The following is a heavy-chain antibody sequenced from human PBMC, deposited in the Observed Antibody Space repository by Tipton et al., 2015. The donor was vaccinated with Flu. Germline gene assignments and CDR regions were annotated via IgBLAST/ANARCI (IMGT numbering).Heavy chain of an antibody. V-gene: IGHV4-38-2*02. CDR1: GDSIGSRYC. Sequence: TLSLTCSVSGDSIGSRYCWGWIRQPPGKGLEWIGNICRTGSTYFNPSLTSRVTFSVDRSKNQFSLRLTSVTAADTAVYYCAGEFHSAMDVWGQGTTVTVSS. D-gene: IGHD2-21*01. CDR3: AGEFHSAMDV. CDR2: ICRTGST. J-gene: IGHJ6*02.